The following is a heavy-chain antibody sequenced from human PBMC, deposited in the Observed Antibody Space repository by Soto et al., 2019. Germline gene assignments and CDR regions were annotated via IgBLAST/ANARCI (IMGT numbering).Heavy chain of an antibody. CDR1: GFTFSSYG. Sequence: QVQLVESGGGVVQPGRSLRLSCAASGFTFSSYGMHWVRQAPGKGLEWVAVISYDGSNKYYADYVKGRFTISRDNSKNTLYVEMNSLRAEDTAVYYCAKDLDIGAGGLDYLGQGTLVTVSS. J-gene: IGHJ4*02. CDR3: AKDLDIGAGGLDY. CDR2: ISYDGSNK. V-gene: IGHV3-30*18. D-gene: IGHD2-2*03.